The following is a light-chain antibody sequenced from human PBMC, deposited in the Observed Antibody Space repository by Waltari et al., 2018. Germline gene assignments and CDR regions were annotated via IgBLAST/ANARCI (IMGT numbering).Light chain of an antibody. CDR1: QSVGSSS. CDR2: RAS. CDR3: QQHGTLPAT. J-gene: IGKJ1*01. Sequence: EIVLTKSPGTASLSPGERVTFSCRASQSVGSSSLAWYQQKPGQAPRLVIYRASRRATGIPDRFSGSGSGTDFSLTISRLEPEDFAVYYCQQHGTLPATFGQGTKVEIK. V-gene: IGKV3-20*01.